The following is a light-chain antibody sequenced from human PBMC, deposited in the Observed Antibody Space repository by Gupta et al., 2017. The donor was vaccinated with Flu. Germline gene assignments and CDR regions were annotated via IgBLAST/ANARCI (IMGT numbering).Light chain of an antibody. CDR3: QQHNSHSST. CDR1: HCVSSY. J-gene: IGKJ2*02. V-gene: IGKV1-5*03. CDR2: EAS. Sequence: EIQMPQSPSSLSASVGDRVTITCRASHCVSSYLAWYQQKPGKAPKLLIYEASTLESGVPSRFSGSGSGTEFTLTISSLQPDDFATYYCQQHNSHSSTFGQGTRLEIK.